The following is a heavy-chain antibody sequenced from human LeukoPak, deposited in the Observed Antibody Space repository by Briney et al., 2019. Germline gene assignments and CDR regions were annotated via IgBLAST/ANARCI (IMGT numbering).Heavy chain of an antibody. CDR2: ISWNSGSI. V-gene: IGHV3-9*01. D-gene: IGHD6-19*01. J-gene: IGHJ4*02. CDR1: GFTFDDYA. CDR3: ATTSIDRKELGLVVAGWDY. Sequence: PGRSLRLSCAASGFTFDDYAMHWVRQAPGKGLEWVSGISWNSGSIGYADSVKGRFTISRDNAKNSLYLQMNSLRAEDTAVYYCATTSIDRKELGLVVAGWDYWGQGTLVTVSS.